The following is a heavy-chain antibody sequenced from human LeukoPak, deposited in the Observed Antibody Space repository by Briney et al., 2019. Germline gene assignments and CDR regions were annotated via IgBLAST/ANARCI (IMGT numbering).Heavy chain of an antibody. J-gene: IGHJ4*02. Sequence: VGSLRLSCAASGFTFSGYAMHWVRQASGKGLEWVGRIRSKANSYATAYAASVKGRFTISRDDSKNTAYLQMNSLKTEDTAVYYCTRVGATFLDYWGQGTLVTVSS. CDR2: IRSKANSYAT. V-gene: IGHV3-73*01. D-gene: IGHD1-26*01. CDR1: GFTFSGYA. CDR3: TRVGATFLDY.